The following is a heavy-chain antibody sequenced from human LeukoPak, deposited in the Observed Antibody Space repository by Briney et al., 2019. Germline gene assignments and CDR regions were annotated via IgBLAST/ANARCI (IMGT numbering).Heavy chain of an antibody. CDR3: ARDDSEDY. D-gene: IGHD5-18*01. CDR2: IRSSSSYM. V-gene: IGHV3-21*01. J-gene: IGHJ4*02. CDR1: GFTFSSYT. Sequence: PGGSLRLSRAASGFTFSSYTMNWVRQAPGDGLEWVSSIRSSSSYMYYADSLKGRFTISRDNAKNSLYLQMNRLRAEDTAVYYCARDDSEDYWGQGTLVTVSS.